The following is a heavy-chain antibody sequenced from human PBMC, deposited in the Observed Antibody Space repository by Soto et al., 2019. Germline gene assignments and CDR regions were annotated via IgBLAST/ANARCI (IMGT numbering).Heavy chain of an antibody. CDR3: ARAPSYDFWSGYHSFDY. J-gene: IGHJ4*02. CDR1: GGTFSSYA. CDR2: IIPIFGTA. D-gene: IGHD3-3*01. V-gene: IGHV1-69*13. Sequence: VKVSCTASGGTFSSYAISWVRQAPGQGLEWMGGIIPIFGTANYAQKFQGRVTITADESTSTAYMELSSLRSEDTAVYYCARAPSYDFWSGYHSFDYWGQGTLVTVSS.